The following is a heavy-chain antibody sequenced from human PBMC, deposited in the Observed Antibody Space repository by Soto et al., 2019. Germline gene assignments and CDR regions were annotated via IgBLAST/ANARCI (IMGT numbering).Heavy chain of an antibody. CDR1: GGTFSSYA. Sequence: SVKVSCKASGGTFSSYAISWVRQAPGQGLEWMGGIIPIFGTANYAQQFQGRVTITADESTSTAYMELSSLRSEDTAVYYCARAAYYYDSSGYYHYWGQGTLVTVSS. D-gene: IGHD3-22*01. V-gene: IGHV1-69*13. CDR3: ARAAYYYDSSGYYHY. CDR2: IIPIFGTA. J-gene: IGHJ4*02.